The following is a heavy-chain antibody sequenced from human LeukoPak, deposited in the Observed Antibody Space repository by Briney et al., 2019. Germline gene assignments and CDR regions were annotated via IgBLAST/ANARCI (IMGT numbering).Heavy chain of an antibody. D-gene: IGHD6-19*01. CDR1: GFTISSHG. CDR3: AKDWGSSGWYNYFGP. CDR2: ISYNGNSK. J-gene: IGHJ5*02. V-gene: IGHV3-30*18. Sequence: TGGSLRLSCAVSGFTISSHGMHWVRQAPGKGLEWVAMISYNGNSKYYGDSVKGRFTISRDNSKDTLYLEMDSLRTEDTAVYYCAKDWGSSGWYNYFGPWGQGTLVTVSS.